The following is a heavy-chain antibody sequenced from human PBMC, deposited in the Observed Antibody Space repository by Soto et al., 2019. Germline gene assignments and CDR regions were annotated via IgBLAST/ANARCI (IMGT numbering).Heavy chain of an antibody. V-gene: IGHV3-53*01. D-gene: IGHD3-3*02. CDR1: GFTVSSNY. CDR2: IYSGGST. CDR3: ARESLARSAFDI. J-gene: IGHJ3*02. Sequence: GGSLRLSCAASGFTVSSNYMSWVRQAPGKGLEWVSVIYSGGSTYYADSVKGRFTISRDNSKNTLYLQMNSLRAEDTAVYYCARESLARSAFDIWGQGTMVTVSS.